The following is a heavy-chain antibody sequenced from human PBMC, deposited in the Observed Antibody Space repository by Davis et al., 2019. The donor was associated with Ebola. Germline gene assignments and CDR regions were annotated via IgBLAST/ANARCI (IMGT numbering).Heavy chain of an antibody. CDR3: AREGYYYGSGTTGGFD. V-gene: IGHV3-30*03. J-gene: IGHJ4*02. D-gene: IGHD3-10*01. CDR2: ISFDGSNK. CDR1: GFSFRSYG. Sequence: GESLKISCAVSGFSFRSYGMHWVRQAPGKGLEWVAVISFDGSNKYYADSVKGRFTISRDNSKNTLYLQMNSLRAEDTAVYYCAREGYYYGSGTTGGFDWGQGTLVTVSS.